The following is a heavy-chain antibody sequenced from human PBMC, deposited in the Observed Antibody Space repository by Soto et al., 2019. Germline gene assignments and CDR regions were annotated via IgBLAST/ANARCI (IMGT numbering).Heavy chain of an antibody. CDR2: INPSGGST. V-gene: IGHV1-46*03. D-gene: IGHD2-2*01. Sequence: ASVKVSCKASGYTFTSYYMHWVRQAPGQGLEWMGIINPSGGSTSYAQKFQGRVTMTRDTSTSTVYMELSSLRSEDTAVYYCARVVVSAAYDYDYYSIDVRGRRNTVPVS. CDR1: GYTFTSYY. CDR3: ARVVVSAAYDYDYYSIDV. J-gene: IGHJ6*02.